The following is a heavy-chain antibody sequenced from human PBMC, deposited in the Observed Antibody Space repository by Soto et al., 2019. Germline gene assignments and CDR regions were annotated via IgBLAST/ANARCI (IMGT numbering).Heavy chain of an antibody. CDR2: ISYDGSNK. CDR1: GFTFSSYA. CDR3: ARDLYYYGSGSYSYYYYYYGMDV. J-gene: IGHJ6*02. D-gene: IGHD3-10*01. Sequence: GGSLRLSCAASGFTFSSYAMHWVRQAPGKGLEWVAVISYDGSNKYYADSVKGRFTISRDNSKNTLYLQMNSLRAEDTAVYYCARDLYYYGSGSYSYYYYYYGMDVWGQGTTVTVSS. V-gene: IGHV3-30-3*01.